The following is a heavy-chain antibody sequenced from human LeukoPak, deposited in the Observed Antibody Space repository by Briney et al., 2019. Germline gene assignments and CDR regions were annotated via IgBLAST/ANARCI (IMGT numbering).Heavy chain of an antibody. V-gene: IGHV3-74*01. CDR2: IKSDGSST. D-gene: IGHD5-18*01. CDR1: GSTFSSYW. J-gene: IGHJ4*02. CDR3: AREGRGYSYGYLIDY. Sequence: PGGSLRLSCAASGSTFSSYWMHWVRQAPGKGLVWVSRIKSDGSSTSYADSVKGRFTISRDNAKNTLYLQMNSLRAEDTAVYYCAREGRGYSYGYLIDYWGQGTLVTVSS.